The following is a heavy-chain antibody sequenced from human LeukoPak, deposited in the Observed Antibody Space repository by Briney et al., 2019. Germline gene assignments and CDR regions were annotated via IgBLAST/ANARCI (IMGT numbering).Heavy chain of an antibody. V-gene: IGHV3-23*01. CDR1: GFTFNTYA. Sequence: GGSLRLSCAASGFTFNTYAMSWVRQAPGKGLEWVSAITASGGSTYYADSVKGRFTISRDNAKNSLYLQMNSLRAEDTAVYYCARRPSSGWPFDYWGQGTLVTVSS. J-gene: IGHJ4*02. D-gene: IGHD6-19*01. CDR2: ITASGGST. CDR3: ARRPSSGWPFDY.